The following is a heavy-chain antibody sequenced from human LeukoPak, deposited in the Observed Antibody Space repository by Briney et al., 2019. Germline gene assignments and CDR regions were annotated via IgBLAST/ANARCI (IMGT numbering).Heavy chain of an antibody. V-gene: IGHV4-59*01. CDR3: ARAPILPDI. CDR2: IYYSGST. D-gene: IGHD2-15*01. CDR1: GGSIRSYY. Sequence: PSETLSLTCTVSGGSIRSYYWSWIRQPPGKGLEWIGYIYYSGSTNYNPSLKSRVTISVDTSKNQFSLKLSSVTAADTAVYYCARAPILPDIWGQGTMVTVSS. J-gene: IGHJ3*02.